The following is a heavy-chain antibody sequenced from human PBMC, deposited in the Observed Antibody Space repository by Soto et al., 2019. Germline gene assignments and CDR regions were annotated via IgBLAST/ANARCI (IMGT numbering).Heavy chain of an antibody. CDR3: ARESHDILTGPPWVWYFDL. D-gene: IGHD3-9*01. CDR1: GGSFSGYY. CDR2: INDRGSI. J-gene: IGHJ2*01. Sequence: QVQLQQWGAGPLRPLETLSLTCGVSGGSFSGYYWAWIRQSPGQGLEWIGEINDRGSINYNPSLKSRVSISVDTSKKHYSLNLRSVTAADTAVYYCARESHDILTGPPWVWYFDLWGRGTLVTVSS. V-gene: IGHV4-34*01.